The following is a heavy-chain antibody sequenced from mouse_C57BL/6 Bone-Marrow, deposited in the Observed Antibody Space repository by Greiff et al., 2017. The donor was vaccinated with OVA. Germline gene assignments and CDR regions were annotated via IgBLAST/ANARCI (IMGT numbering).Heavy chain of an antibody. J-gene: IGHJ1*03. CDR3: ARAITTVVDWYFDV. Sequence: EVNLVESGGGLVQPGESLKLSCESNEYEFPSHDMSWVRQTPEKRLELVADINSDGGSTYYPDTMERRFIISRDNTKKTLYLQMSSLRSEDTALYYCARAITTVVDWYFDVWGTGTTVTVSA. D-gene: IGHD1-1*01. CDR1: EYEFPSHD. CDR2: INSDGGST. V-gene: IGHV5-2*01.